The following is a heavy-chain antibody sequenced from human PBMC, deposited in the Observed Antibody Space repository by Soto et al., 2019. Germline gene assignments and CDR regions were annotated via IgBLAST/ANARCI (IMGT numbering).Heavy chain of an antibody. CDR1: GDTFNDYY. V-gene: IGHV1-2*04. J-gene: IGHJ6*03. D-gene: IGHD5-12*01. CDR3: ARESGGATATLDYYYFYMDV. CDR2: INPNGGVT. Sequence: QVQLVQPGAEVKKPGASVTVSCRSSGDTFNDYYIHWVRQAPGQGLEWMGWINPNGGVTKYAQKFQGWVTMTRDTSIRTVYMQLSRLRSDDTAVYYCARESGGATATLDYYYFYMDVWGTGTTVTVSS.